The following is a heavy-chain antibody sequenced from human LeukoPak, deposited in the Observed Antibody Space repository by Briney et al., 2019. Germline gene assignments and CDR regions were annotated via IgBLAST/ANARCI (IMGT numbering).Heavy chain of an antibody. Sequence: GRSLRLSCAASGFTFSSYGMHWVRQAPGKGLEWVAVISYDGSNKYYADSVRGRFTISRDNSKNTLYLQMNSLRAEDTAVYYCAKDMYSSSWYYFDYWGQGTLVAVSS. CDR1: GFTFSSYG. V-gene: IGHV3-30*18. CDR2: ISYDGSNK. D-gene: IGHD6-13*01. J-gene: IGHJ4*02. CDR3: AKDMYSSSWYYFDY.